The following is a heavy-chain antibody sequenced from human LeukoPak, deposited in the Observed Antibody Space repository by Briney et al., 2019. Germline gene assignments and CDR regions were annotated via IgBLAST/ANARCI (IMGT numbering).Heavy chain of an antibody. CDR2: IIPIFGTA. J-gene: IGHJ4*02. V-gene: IGHV1-69*05. CDR1: GGTFSSYA. CDR3: ARGPIVVVPAAQTYYFDY. D-gene: IGHD2-2*01. Sequence: SVKVSCKASGGTFSSYAISWVRQAPGQGLEWMGGIIPIFGTANYAQKFQGRVTITTDESTSTAYMELSSLRSEDTAVYYCARGPIVVVPAAQTYYFDYWGQGTLVTVSS.